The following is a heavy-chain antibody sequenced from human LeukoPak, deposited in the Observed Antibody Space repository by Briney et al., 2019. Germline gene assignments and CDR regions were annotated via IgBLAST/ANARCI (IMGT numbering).Heavy chain of an antibody. CDR2: ISHSGTTV. J-gene: IGHJ4*01. D-gene: IGHD3-22*01. V-gene: IGHV3-11*01. Sequence: GGSLRLSCTASGFRFSDYYMNWFRQTPGKGLEWLSYISHSGTTVQYADSVRGRFTVSRDNHKNTLYFQMSSLRVEDTALYYCARDGAYDDASGYRADFWGHGTLVTVSS. CDR1: GFRFSDYY. CDR3: ARDGAYDDASGYRADF.